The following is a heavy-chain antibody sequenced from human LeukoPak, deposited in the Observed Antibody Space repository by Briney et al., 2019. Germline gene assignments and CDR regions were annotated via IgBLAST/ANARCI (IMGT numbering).Heavy chain of an antibody. Sequence: SETLSLTCTVSGGSISSYYWSWIRQTPGKGLEWSGYIYYSGSTNYNPSLKSRVTISVDTSKNQFSLKLSSVTAADTAVYYCARQYCSSTSCYYFDYWGQGTLVTVSS. V-gene: IGHV4-59*08. CDR3: ARQYCSSTSCYYFDY. CDR1: GGSISSYY. J-gene: IGHJ4*02. CDR2: IYYSGST. D-gene: IGHD2-2*01.